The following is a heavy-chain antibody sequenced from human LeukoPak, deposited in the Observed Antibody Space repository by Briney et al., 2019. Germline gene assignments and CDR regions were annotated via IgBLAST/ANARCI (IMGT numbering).Heavy chain of an antibody. J-gene: IGHJ4*02. CDR2: IWYDGSNK. CDR3: ARVSVRYFDWLLPYYFDY. D-gene: IGHD3-9*01. V-gene: IGHV3-33*01. CDR1: GFTFSSYG. Sequence: GRSLRLSCAASGFTFSSYGMHCVRQAPGKGLEWVAVIWYDGSNKYYADSVKGRFTISRDNSKNTLYLQMNSLRAEDTAVYYCARVSVRYFDWLLPYYFDYWGQGTLVTVSS.